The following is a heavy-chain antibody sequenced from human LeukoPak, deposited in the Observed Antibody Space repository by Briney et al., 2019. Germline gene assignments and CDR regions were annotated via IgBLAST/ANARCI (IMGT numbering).Heavy chain of an antibody. Sequence: GASVKVSCKASGGTFSSYAISWVRQAPGQGLEWMGRIIPIFGTANYAQKFQGRVTITTDESTSTAYMELSSLRSEDTAVYYCARDIPFPKTLYSSGWYPSRYAFDIWGQGTTVTVSS. V-gene: IGHV1-69*05. D-gene: IGHD6-19*01. CDR2: IIPIFGTA. CDR1: GGTFSSYA. J-gene: IGHJ3*02. CDR3: ARDIPFPKTLYSSGWYPSRYAFDI.